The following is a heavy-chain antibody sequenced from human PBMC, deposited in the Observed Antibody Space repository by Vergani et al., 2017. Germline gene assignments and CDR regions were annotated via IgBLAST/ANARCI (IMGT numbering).Heavy chain of an antibody. V-gene: IGHV3-20*04. CDR2: ISFNGLTV. CDR1: GFRFDQFG. D-gene: IGHD1-1*01. J-gene: IGHJ5*01. CDR3: ARWGNEKRLDS. Sequence: EVELVDSGGKVVRPGGSLRLSCVASGFRFDQFGMMWVRQSPGKGPEWVAGISFNGLTVGYSESVEGRFTISRDNSKSTMYLQMNSLRVEDTAVYYCARWGNEKRLDSWGQGTLVTVSS.